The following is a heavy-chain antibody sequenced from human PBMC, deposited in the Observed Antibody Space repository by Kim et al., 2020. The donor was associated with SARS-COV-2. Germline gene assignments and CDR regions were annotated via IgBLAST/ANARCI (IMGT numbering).Heavy chain of an antibody. D-gene: IGHD2-2*02. CDR3: ARDAIVVVPAAIRPRSRNWFDP. CDR2: INPSGGST. V-gene: IGHV1-46*01. J-gene: IGHJ5*02. CDR1: GYTFTSYY. Sequence: ASVKVSCKASGYTFTSYYMHWVRQAPGQGLEWMGIINPSGGSTSYAQKFQGRVTMTRDTSTSTVYMELSSLRSEDTAVYYCARDAIVVVPAAIRPRSRNWFDPWGQGTLVTVSS.